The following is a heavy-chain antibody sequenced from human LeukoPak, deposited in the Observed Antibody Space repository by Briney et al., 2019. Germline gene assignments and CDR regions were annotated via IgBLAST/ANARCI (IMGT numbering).Heavy chain of an antibody. CDR3: AKGYSSSWLDAFDI. Sequence: GGSLRLSCAASGFTFSSYGMHWVRQAPGKGLEWVAVISYDGSNKYYADSVKGRFTTSRDNSKNTLYLQMNSLRAEDTAVYYCAKGYSSSWLDAFDIWGQGTMVTVSS. CDR1: GFTFSSYG. V-gene: IGHV3-30*18. D-gene: IGHD6-13*01. CDR2: ISYDGSNK. J-gene: IGHJ3*02.